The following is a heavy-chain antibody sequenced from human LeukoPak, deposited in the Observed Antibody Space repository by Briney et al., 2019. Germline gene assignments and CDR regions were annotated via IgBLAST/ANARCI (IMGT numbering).Heavy chain of an antibody. CDR1: GFTFSSYS. D-gene: IGHD5-24*01. CDR2: INSSSSYI. Sequence: GGSLRLSCAASGFTFSSYSMNWVRQAPGKGLEGVSSINSSSSYIYYADSVKGRLTISRDNAKNSLYLQINSLRAEDTAVYYCARDLEYDYYMDVWGKGTTVTISS. CDR3: ARDLEYDYYMDV. V-gene: IGHV3-21*01. J-gene: IGHJ6*03.